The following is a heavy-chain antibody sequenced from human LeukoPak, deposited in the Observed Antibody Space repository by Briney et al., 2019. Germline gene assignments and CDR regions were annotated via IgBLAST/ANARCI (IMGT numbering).Heavy chain of an antibody. J-gene: IGHJ4*02. CDR2: IYHSGST. Sequence: SQTLSLTCTVSGGSISSGDYYWSWIRQPPGKGLEWIGYIYHSGSTYYNPSLKSRVTISVDRSKNQFSLKLSSVTAADTAVYYCARSHSSSSREVDYWGQGTLVTVSS. CDR3: ARSHSSSSREVDY. D-gene: IGHD6-6*01. CDR1: GGSISSGDYY. V-gene: IGHV4-30-2*01.